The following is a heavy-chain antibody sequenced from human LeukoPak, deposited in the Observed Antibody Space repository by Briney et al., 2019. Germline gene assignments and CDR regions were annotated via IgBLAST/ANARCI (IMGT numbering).Heavy chain of an antibody. Sequence: PSQTLSLTCTVSGGSISSGSYYWSWIRQPAGKGLEWIGRIYTSGSTNYNPSLKSRVTISVDTSKNQFSLRLSSVTAADTAVYYCATTRMGLSDYWGQGTLVTVSS. J-gene: IGHJ4*02. D-gene: IGHD1-1*01. CDR3: ATTRMGLSDY. CDR2: IYTSGST. V-gene: IGHV4-61*02. CDR1: GGSISSGSYY.